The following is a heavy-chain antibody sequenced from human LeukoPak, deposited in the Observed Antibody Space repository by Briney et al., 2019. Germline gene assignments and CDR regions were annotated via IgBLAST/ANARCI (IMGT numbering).Heavy chain of an antibody. D-gene: IGHD3-3*01. J-gene: IGHJ4*02. V-gene: IGHV6-1*01. CDR2: TYYRSKWYN. CDR1: GDSVSSSTAS. Sequence: SQTLSLTCAISGDSVSSSTASWTWIRQSPSRGLEWLGRTYYRSKWYNDYAVSVKSRITINPDTSKNQFSVQLNSVTPEDTAVYYCARETSFRYYDFWSGWDYWGQGILVTVSS. CDR3: ARETSFRYYDFWSGWDY.